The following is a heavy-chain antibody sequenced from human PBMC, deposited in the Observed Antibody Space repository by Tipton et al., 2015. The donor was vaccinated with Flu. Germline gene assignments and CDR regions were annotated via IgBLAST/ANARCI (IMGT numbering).Heavy chain of an antibody. CDR3: ARDGYSYDSVF. V-gene: IGHV3-33*01. Sequence: SLRLSCAASGFPFSSHGMHWVRQAPGKGLEWVALIWHDGTKKAYADSVKGQFTISRDNSKNTLYLQMNSLRAGDTGIYYCARDGYSYDSVFWGQGNLVTVSS. CDR2: IWHDGTKK. D-gene: IGHD5-18*01. J-gene: IGHJ4*02. CDR1: GFPFSSHG.